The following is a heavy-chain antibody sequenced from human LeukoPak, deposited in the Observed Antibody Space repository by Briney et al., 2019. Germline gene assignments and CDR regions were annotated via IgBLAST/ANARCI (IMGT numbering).Heavy chain of an antibody. J-gene: IGHJ5*02. Sequence: ASVKVSCKASGGTFSSYAISRVRQAPGQGFEWMGRIIPILGIANYAQKFQGRVTITADKSTSTAYMELSSLRSEDTAVYYCASTTGYSSYRLFKNNWFDPWGQGTLVTVSS. CDR2: IIPILGIA. CDR3: ASTTGYSSYRLFKNNWFDP. CDR1: GGTFSSYA. D-gene: IGHD6-13*01. V-gene: IGHV1-69*04.